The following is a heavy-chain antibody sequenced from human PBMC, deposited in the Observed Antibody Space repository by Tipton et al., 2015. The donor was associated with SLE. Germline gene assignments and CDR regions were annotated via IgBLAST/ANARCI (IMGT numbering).Heavy chain of an antibody. Sequence: TLSLTCAVYGGSFSGYYWSWIRQPPGKGLEWIGEINHSGSTNYNPSLKSRVTISVDTSISTAYLQWSSLKASDTAMYYCARLGRGVWDAFDIWGQGTMVTVSS. J-gene: IGHJ3*02. CDR1: GGSFSGYY. CDR3: ARLGRGVWDAFDI. CDR2: INHSGST. V-gene: IGHV4-34*01. D-gene: IGHD1-26*01.